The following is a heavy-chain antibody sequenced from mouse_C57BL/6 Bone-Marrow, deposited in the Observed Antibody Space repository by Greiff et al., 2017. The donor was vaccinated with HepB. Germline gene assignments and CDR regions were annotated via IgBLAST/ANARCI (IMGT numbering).Heavy chain of an antibody. CDR2: IDPETGGT. V-gene: IGHV1-15*01. CDR3: TRSGANWDYFDY. J-gene: IGHJ2*01. CDR1: GYTFTDYE. D-gene: IGHD4-1*01. Sequence: QVQLQQSGAELVRPGASVTLSCKASGYTFTDYEMHWVKQTPVHGLEWIGAIDPETGGTAYNQKFKGKAILTADKSSSTAYMELRSLTSEDSAVYYCTRSGANWDYFDYWGQGTTLTVSS.